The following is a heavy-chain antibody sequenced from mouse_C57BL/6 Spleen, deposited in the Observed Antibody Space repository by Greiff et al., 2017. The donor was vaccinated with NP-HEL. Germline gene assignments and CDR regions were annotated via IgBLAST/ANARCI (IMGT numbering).Heavy chain of an antibody. Sequence: EVQLQESGPGLVKPSQSLSLTCSVTGYSITSGYYWNWIRQFPGNKLEWMGYISYDGSNNYNPSLKNRISITRDTSKNQFFLKLNSVTTEDTATYYCARDGLYYYVSSSYWYFDVWGTGTTVTVSS. V-gene: IGHV3-6*01. CDR3: ARDGLYYYVSSSYWYFDV. CDR2: ISYDGSN. CDR1: GYSITSGYY. D-gene: IGHD1-1*01. J-gene: IGHJ1*03.